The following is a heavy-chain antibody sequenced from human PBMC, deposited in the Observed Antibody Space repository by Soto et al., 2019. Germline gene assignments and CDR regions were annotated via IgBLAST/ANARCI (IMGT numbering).Heavy chain of an antibody. CDR1: GGSISSGDYY. J-gene: IGHJ6*02. CDR2: IYYSGST. Sequence: QVQLQESGPGLVKPSQTLSLTCTVSGGSISSGDYYWSWIRQPPGKGLEWIGYIYYSGSTYYNPSLKSRVTISVDTSKNQFSRKLSSVTAADTAVYYCAREVSSAKAAADYYYYYGMDVWGQGTTVTVSS. V-gene: IGHV4-30-4*01. D-gene: IGHD6-25*01. CDR3: AREVSSAKAAADYYYYYGMDV.